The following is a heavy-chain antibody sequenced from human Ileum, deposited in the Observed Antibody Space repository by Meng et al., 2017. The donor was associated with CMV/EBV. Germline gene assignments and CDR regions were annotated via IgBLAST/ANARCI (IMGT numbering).Heavy chain of an antibody. V-gene: IGHV3-23*01. CDR2: ISASGDST. D-gene: IGHD1-14*01. CDR3: VRDLVGNRDY. CDR1: VLAFSSYA. J-gene: IGHJ4*02. Sequence: ESGGGCVQPWGALNPPCRASVLAFSSYARSSVRRAQGKGLEWVSAISASGDSTYYADSVKGRFTISRDNAKNTLYLQMNDLRADDSAVYYCVRDLVGNRDYWGQGTLVTVSS.